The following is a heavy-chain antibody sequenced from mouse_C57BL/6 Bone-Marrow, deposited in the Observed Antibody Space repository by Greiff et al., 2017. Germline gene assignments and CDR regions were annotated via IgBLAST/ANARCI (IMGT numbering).Heavy chain of an antibody. J-gene: IGHJ2*01. CDR2: LYPRSGNP. Sequence: QVQLQQSGAELARPGASVKLSCKASGYTFTSYCISWVKQRTGQGLEWIGELYPRSGNPYYTAKFQGKATLTADKSSSTAYLALRSLTSEDSAVXFCARAPLYNYGLYWGKGTTLTVSS. D-gene: IGHD1-1*01. CDR3: ARAPLYNYGLY. V-gene: IGHV1-81*01. CDR1: GYTFTSYC.